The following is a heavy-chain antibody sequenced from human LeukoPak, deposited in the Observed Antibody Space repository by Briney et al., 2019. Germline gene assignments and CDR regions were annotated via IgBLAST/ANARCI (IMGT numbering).Heavy chain of an antibody. CDR2: ISYDGSNK. CDR1: GFTFSSYG. Sequence: GGSLRLSCAASGFTFSSYGMHWVRQAPGKGLEWVAVISYDGSNKYYADPVKGRFTISRDNSKNTLYPQMNSLRAEDTAVYYCARERRGITGTTGYFDYWGQGTLVTVSS. J-gene: IGHJ4*02. D-gene: IGHD1-14*01. V-gene: IGHV3-30*03. CDR3: ARERRGITGTTGYFDY.